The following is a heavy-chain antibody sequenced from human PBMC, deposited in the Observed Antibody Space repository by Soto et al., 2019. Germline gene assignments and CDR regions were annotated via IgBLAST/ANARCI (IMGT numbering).Heavy chain of an antibody. J-gene: IGHJ3*02. CDR1: GFTFSSYW. V-gene: IGHV3-74*01. D-gene: IGHD6-19*01. CDR2: VNPDGSAT. Sequence: EEQLTESGGGLVQPGGSLRLSCAGSGFTFSSYWMHWVRQAPGKGLVWVSRVNPDGSATKYADSVKGRFTVSRDNAKNTMSLQMYSLRGDDTAVYYCARVLKSSGWDNDVFDIWGQGAMVTVSS. CDR3: ARVLKSSGWDNDVFDI.